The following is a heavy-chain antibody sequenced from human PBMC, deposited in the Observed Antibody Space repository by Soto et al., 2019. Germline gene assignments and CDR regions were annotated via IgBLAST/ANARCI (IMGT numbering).Heavy chain of an antibody. CDR3: AREVYGSGSYIRFSWFDP. Sequence: PSETLSLTCTVSGGSISSGGYYWSWIRQHPGKGLEWIGYIYYSGSTYYNPSLKSRVTISVDTSKNQFSLKLSSVTAADTAVYYCAREVYGSGSYIRFSWFDPWGQGTLVTVS. V-gene: IGHV4-31*03. CDR1: GGSISSGGYY. CDR2: IYYSGST. J-gene: IGHJ5*02. D-gene: IGHD3-10*01.